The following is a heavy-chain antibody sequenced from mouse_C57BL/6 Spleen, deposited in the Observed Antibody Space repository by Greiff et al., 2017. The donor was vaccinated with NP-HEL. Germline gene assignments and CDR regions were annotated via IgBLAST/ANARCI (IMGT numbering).Heavy chain of an antibody. Sequence: QVQLKESGPGLVQPSQSLSITCTVSGFSLTSYGVHWVRQSPGKGLEWLGVIWSGGSTDYNAAFISRLSISKDNSKSQVFLKMNSLQADDTAIYYCARNWDSYYGTDFDYWGQGTTLTVSS. V-gene: IGHV2-2*01. D-gene: IGHD1-1*01. CDR3: ARNWDSYYGTDFDY. J-gene: IGHJ2*01. CDR2: IWSGGST. CDR1: GFSLTSYG.